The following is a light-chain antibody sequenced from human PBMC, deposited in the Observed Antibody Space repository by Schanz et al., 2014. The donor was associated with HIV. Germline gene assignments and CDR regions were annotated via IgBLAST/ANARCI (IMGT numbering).Light chain of an antibody. CDR2: ESI. V-gene: IGLV6-57*04. J-gene: IGLJ3*02. Sequence: NFMLTQPHSVSESPGNTVTISCTRSDGAIVGKHVQWFHQRPGSAPTTLIYESIHRLSGVPDRFSGSLDYSSNSASLIISGLRPEDEADYYCQSFGNNNAAVFGGGTKLTVL. CDR3: QSFGNNNAAV. CDR1: DGAIVGKH.